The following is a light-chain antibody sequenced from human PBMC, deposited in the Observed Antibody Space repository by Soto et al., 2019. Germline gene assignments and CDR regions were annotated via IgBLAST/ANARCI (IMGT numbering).Light chain of an antibody. CDR2: GAS. V-gene: IGKV1-6*01. J-gene: IGKJ1*01. CDR3: LQDINYPWT. CDR1: QSISSY. Sequence: IQMTQSPPSLSASVGDRVTITCRASQSISSYLNWYQQKPGKPPKVLIYGASNLQSGVPPRFSGSGSGTDSTLAISSLQPEDSATYYCLQDINYPWTFGQGTKVDIK.